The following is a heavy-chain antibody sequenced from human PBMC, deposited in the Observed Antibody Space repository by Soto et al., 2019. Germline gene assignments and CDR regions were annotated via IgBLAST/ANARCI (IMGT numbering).Heavy chain of an antibody. D-gene: IGHD2-21*02. CDR3: ARQRTTVVTQAYFDH. Sequence: PETLSLTCIVSGESISSSSYYWVCIRQPPGKGLEWIGSIYYSGRTYYNPSFKSRVTISIDTSKNQFSLKLSSVTATDTAVYYCARQRTTVVTQAYFDHWGQGALVTVSS. CDR2: IYYSGRT. V-gene: IGHV4-39*01. CDR1: GESISSSSYY. J-gene: IGHJ4*02.